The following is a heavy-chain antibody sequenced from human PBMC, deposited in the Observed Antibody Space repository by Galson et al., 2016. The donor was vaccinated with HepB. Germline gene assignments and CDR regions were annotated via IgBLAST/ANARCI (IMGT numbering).Heavy chain of an antibody. CDR1: GGTFSSYG. CDR3: AAHSKNFYGMDV. D-gene: IGHD4-11*01. J-gene: IGHJ6*02. Sequence: SVKVSCKASGGTFSSYGVSWVRQAPGQGPEWMAWISGYKGNTNYEQKFQDRVTLTTDTSTSTAYMELRSLTSDDTAVYYCAAHSKNFYGMDVWGQGTTVTVSS. V-gene: IGHV1-18*01. CDR2: ISGYKGNT.